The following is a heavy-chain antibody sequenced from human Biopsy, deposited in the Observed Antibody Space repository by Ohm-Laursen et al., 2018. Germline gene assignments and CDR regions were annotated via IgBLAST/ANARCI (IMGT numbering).Heavy chain of an antibody. Sequence: SLRLSCTASGFTFSNYWMSWVRQTPGKGLEWVANIKQDGSQTEYVDSVKGRFIVSRDNTKNSVYLQMNRLRPEDTAVYYCTRDRRIGEWFGELLAYYYYGTDVWGQGTTVTVSS. CDR2: IKQDGSQT. D-gene: IGHD3-10*01. V-gene: IGHV3-7*01. CDR1: GFTFSNYW. J-gene: IGHJ6*02. CDR3: TRDRRIGEWFGELLAYYYYGTDV.